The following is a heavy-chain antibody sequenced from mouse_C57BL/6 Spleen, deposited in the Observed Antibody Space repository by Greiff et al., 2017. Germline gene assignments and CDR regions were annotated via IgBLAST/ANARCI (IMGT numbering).Heavy chain of an antibody. CDR2: INPYNGGT. J-gene: IGHJ3*01. CDR1: GYTFTDYY. V-gene: IGHV1-19*01. D-gene: IGHD2-10*01. CDR3: ARGGAYSGFAY. Sequence: EVQLQQSGPVLVKPGASVKMSCKASGYTFTDYYMNWVKQSHGKSLEWIGVINPYNGGTSYNQKFKGKATLTVDKSSSTAYMELNSLTSEDSAVYYCARGGAYSGFAYWGQGTLVTVSA.